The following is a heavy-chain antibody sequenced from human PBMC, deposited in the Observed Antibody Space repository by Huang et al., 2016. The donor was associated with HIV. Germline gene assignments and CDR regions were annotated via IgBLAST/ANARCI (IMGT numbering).Heavy chain of an antibody. V-gene: IGHV1-69*13. CDR2: SIPILGKA. Sequence: QVQLVQSGAEVKKPGSSVKVSCKASGVTFSSYAISWVRQAPGQGREWMGGSIPILGKAKYAQKVQGRGTITADESTSTAYMERSSLRSEDTAVYYCARARGYYDSSVSYYFDYWGQGTLVTVSS. CDR3: ARARGYYDSSVSYYFDY. D-gene: IGHD3-22*01. CDR1: GVTFSSYA. J-gene: IGHJ4*02.